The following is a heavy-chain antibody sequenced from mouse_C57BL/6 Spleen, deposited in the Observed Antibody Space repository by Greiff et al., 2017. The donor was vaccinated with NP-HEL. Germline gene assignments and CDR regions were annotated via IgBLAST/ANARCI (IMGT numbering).Heavy chain of an antibody. J-gene: IGHJ4*01. CDR3: ARHCPSSSYAMDY. V-gene: IGHV5-12*01. CDR1: GFTFSDYY. D-gene: IGHD1-1*01. Sequence: EVMLVESGGGLVQPGGSLKLSCAASGFTFSDYYMYWVRQTPEKRLEWVAYISNGGGSTYYPDTVKGRFTISRDNAKNTLYLQMSRLKSEDTAMYYCARHCPSSSYAMDYWGQGTSVTVSS. CDR2: ISNGGGST.